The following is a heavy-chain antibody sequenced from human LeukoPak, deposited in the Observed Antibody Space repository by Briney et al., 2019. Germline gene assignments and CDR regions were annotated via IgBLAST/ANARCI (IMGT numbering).Heavy chain of an antibody. CDR1: GFTFSSYS. J-gene: IGHJ5*02. D-gene: IGHD5-12*01. CDR3: AREGSGYDSNWFEP. CDR2: ISISSYI. Sequence: GGSLRLSCAASGFTFSSYSMNWVRQAPGKGLEWGSSISISSYIYYADSVEGRFTISRDNAKNSLYLQMNSLRDEDTAVYYCAREGSGYDSNWFEPWGQGTLVTVSS. V-gene: IGHV3-21*01.